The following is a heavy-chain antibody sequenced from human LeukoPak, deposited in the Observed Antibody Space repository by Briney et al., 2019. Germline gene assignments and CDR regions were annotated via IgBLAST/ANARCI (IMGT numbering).Heavy chain of an antibody. Sequence: SETLSLTCAVYGGSFSGYYWSWIRQPPGKGLEWIGEINHSGSTNYNPSLKSRVTISVDTSKNQFSLKLSSVTAADTAVYYCARGGLRFLGWLLSVVHGAGLFDYWGQGTLVTVSS. V-gene: IGHV4-34*01. CDR2: INHSGST. D-gene: IGHD3-3*01. CDR3: ARGGLRFLGWLLSVVHGAGLFDY. J-gene: IGHJ4*02. CDR1: GGSFSGYY.